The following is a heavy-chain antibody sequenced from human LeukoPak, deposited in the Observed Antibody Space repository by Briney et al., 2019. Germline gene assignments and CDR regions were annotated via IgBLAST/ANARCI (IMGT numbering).Heavy chain of an antibody. D-gene: IGHD3-10*01. V-gene: IGHV4-30-4*01. CDR3: ARAGGAMVRGGELDY. CDR1: GGSISSGDYY. CDR2: IYYSGST. J-gene: IGHJ4*02. Sequence: SETLSLTCTVSGGSISSGDYYWSWIRQPPGKGLEWIGYIYYSGSTYYNPSLKSRVTISVDTSKNQFSLKLSSVTAADTAVYYCARAGGAMVRGGELDYWGQGTLVTVSS.